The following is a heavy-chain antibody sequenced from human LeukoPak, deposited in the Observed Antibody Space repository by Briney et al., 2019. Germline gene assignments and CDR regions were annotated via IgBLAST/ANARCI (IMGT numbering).Heavy chain of an antibody. Sequence: GASVKVSCKASGYTFTGYYMHWVRQAPGQGLEWMGWINPNSGGTNYAQKSQGRVTMTRDTSISTAYMELSRLRSDDTAVYYCARGSIPAAHLIDYWGQGTLVTVSS. V-gene: IGHV1-2*02. CDR1: GYTFTGYY. D-gene: IGHD2-2*01. CDR3: ARGSIPAAHLIDY. J-gene: IGHJ4*02. CDR2: INPNSGGT.